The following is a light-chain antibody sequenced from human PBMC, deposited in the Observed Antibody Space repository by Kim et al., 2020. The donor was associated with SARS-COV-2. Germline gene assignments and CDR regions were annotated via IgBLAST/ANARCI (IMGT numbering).Light chain of an antibody. CDR3: SAWDSSLSDHVV. CDR2: RNN. V-gene: IGLV10-54*01. Sequence: QAGLTQPPSVSKGLRQTATLTCTGNSNNVGNQGAAWLQQHQGHPPKLLSYRNNNRPSGISERLSASRSGNTASLTITGLQPEDEADYYCSAWDSSLSDHVVFGGGTQLTVL. CDR1: SNNVGNQG. J-gene: IGLJ2*01.